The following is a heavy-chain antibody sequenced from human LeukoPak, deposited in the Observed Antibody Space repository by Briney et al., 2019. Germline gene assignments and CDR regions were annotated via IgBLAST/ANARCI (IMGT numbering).Heavy chain of an antibody. CDR2: IFYSGST. Sequence: TSSETLSLTCAVYGGSFSGYYWSWIRRPPGTGLEWIGSIFYSGSTYYNPSLKGRVTISVDTSKNQISLKLSSVTAADTAVYYCVRLGQFCGGDCYPPSFDYWGQGTLVTVSS. D-gene: IGHD2-21*02. CDR1: GGSFSGYY. V-gene: IGHV4-34*12. CDR3: VRLGQFCGGDCYPPSFDY. J-gene: IGHJ4*02.